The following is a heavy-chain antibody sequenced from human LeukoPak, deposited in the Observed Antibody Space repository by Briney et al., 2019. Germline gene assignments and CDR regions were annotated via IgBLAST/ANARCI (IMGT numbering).Heavy chain of an antibody. J-gene: IGHJ4*02. CDR1: GSTFNDYA. CDR3: ANNLGYYYGSGSYPDY. V-gene: IGHV3-9*01. CDR2: IYWDGGGV. D-gene: IGHD3-10*01. Sequence: PGRSLRLSCAVSGSTFNDYAMHWVRQAPGKGLEWVSGIYWDGGGVGYADSVKGRFTISRDKAKNSLYLQMNSLRPEDTALYYCANNLGYYYGSGSYPDYWGQGTLVTVSS.